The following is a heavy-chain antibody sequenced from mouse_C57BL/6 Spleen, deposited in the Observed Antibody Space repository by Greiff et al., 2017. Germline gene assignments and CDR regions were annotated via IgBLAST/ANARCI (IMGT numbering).Heavy chain of an antibody. CDR1: GFNIKDDY. Sequence: VQLQQSGAELVRPGASVKLSCTASGFNIKDDYMHWVKQRPEQGLEWIGWIDPENGDTEYASKFQGKAPITADTSSNTAYLQLSSLSSEDTAVSYCSAPPKGGTWDFDVWGTGTTVTVSS. CDR3: SAPPKGGTWDFDV. V-gene: IGHV14-4*01. J-gene: IGHJ1*03. CDR2: IDPENGDT.